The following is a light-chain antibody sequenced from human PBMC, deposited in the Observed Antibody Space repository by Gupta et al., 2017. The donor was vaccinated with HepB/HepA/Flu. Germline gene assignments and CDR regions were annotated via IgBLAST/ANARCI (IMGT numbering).Light chain of an antibody. CDR2: LGS. V-gene: IGKV2-28*01. CDR1: QSRLHSNGYNY. Sequence: DIVMTQSPLSLPVTPGEPASISCRASQSRLHSNGYNYLDWYLQKPGQSPQLLIYLGSNRASGVPHRFSGSGSGTDFTLEISRGEAEDVVVYYCRQGLQTPYTFGQGTELDSK. J-gene: IGKJ2*01. CDR3: RQGLQTPYT.